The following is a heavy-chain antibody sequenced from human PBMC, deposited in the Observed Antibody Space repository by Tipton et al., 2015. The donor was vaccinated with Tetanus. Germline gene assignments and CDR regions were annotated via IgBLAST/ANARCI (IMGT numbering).Heavy chain of an antibody. CDR1: GGSISSYY. D-gene: IGHD2-15*01. V-gene: IGHV4-34*01. J-gene: IGHJ5*02. CDR2: INHSGST. CDR3: ARRRFSAVVVAATYWFDP. Sequence: LRLSCTVSGGSISSYYWSWIRQPPGKGLEWIGEINHSGSTNYNPSPKSRVTISVDTSKNQFSLKLSSVTAADTAVYYCARRRFSAVVVAATYWFDPWGQGTLVTVSS.